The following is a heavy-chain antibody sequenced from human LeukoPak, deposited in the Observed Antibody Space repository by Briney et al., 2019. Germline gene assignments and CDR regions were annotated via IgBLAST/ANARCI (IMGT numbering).Heavy chain of an antibody. CDR3: AKSNGYGLIDI. D-gene: IGHD3-22*01. Sequence: PSETLSLTCTVSGGSISSYYWSWIRQPAGKGLEWIGRIYISGSGSTNYNPSLKSRVTISVDTSKNQFSLKLSSVTAADTAVYYCAKSNGYGLIDIWGQGTMVTVSS. CDR2: IYISGSGST. J-gene: IGHJ3*02. V-gene: IGHV4-4*07. CDR1: GGSISSYY.